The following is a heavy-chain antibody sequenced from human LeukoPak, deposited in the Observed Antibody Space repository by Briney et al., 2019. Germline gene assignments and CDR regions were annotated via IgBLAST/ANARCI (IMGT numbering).Heavy chain of an antibody. Sequence: SETLSLTCSVSGDSISTYYWSWIRQPPGKALEWVGYVYYSGSTDYNPSLKSRVTISVDTSKKQFSLNLNSVTAADTAVYYCSASKQLWLRGLFDYWGQGTLVTVSS. CDR3: SASKQLWLRGLFDY. V-gene: IGHV4-59*01. D-gene: IGHD5-18*01. J-gene: IGHJ4*02. CDR2: VYYSGST. CDR1: GDSISTYY.